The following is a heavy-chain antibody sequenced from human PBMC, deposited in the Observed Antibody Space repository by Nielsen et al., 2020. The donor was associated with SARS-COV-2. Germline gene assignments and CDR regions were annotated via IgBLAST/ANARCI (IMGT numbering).Heavy chain of an antibody. CDR1: GFTFSTYY. Sequence: GESLKISCVASGFTFSTYYMHWVRQAPGRGLEWVVFIKNDGSDELYGDSVEGRFTISRDNSKNTLYLQMNSLRPEDTAVYYCAKENRDFDHWGQGTLVTVSS. D-gene: IGHD1-14*01. CDR3: AKENRDFDH. CDR2: IKNDGSDE. V-gene: IGHV3-30*02. J-gene: IGHJ4*02.